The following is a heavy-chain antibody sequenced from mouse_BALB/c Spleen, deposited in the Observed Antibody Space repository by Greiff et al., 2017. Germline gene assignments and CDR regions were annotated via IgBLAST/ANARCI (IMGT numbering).Heavy chain of an antibody. D-gene: IGHD3-2*02. CDR2: IYPGSGST. CDR3: ARSGVGYWYFDV. Sequence: QVQLQQPGAELVKPGTSVKLSCKASGYNFTSYWINWVKLRPGQGLEWIGDIYPGSGSTNYNEKFKSKATLTVDTSSSTAYMQLSSLASEDSALYYCARSGVGYWYFDVWGAGTTVTVSS. J-gene: IGHJ1*01. CDR1: GYNFTSYW. V-gene: IGHV1-55*01.